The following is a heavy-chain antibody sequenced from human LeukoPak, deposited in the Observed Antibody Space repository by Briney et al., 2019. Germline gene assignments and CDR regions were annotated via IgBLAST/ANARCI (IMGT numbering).Heavy chain of an antibody. D-gene: IGHD2/OR15-2a*01. CDR1: GYTFTGYY. CDR2: INPHSGGA. Sequence: GASVKASCKASGYTFTGYYLHWVRQAPGQGLEWMGWINPHSGGANYAQNFQGRVTMTWDTSITTAYMELSSLRSDDTAIYYCARGDVFYDYWGQGTLVSVSA. J-gene: IGHJ4*02. CDR3: ARGDVFYDY. V-gene: IGHV1-2*02.